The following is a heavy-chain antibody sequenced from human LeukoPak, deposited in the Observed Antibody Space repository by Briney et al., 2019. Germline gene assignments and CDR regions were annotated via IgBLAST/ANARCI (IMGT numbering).Heavy chain of an antibody. J-gene: IGHJ4*02. D-gene: IGHD2/OR15-2a*01. Sequence: SETLSLTCAVYGGSFSGYYWSWIRQPPGKGLEWIGEINHSGSTNYNPSLKSRVTISVDTSKNQCSLKLSSVTAADRAVYYCPRGGIVPYYFDYWGQGTLVTVSS. CDR1: GGSFSGYY. V-gene: IGHV4-34*01. CDR3: PRGGIVPYYFDY. CDR2: INHSGST.